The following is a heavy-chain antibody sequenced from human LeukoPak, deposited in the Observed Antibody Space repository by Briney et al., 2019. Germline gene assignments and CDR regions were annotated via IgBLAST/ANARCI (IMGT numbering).Heavy chain of an antibody. CDR2: IYYSGST. D-gene: IGHD3-10*01. CDR3: ARDYGITMVRGRWFDP. V-gene: IGHV4-39*07. J-gene: IGHJ5*02. Sequence: PSETLSLTCTVSGGSISSSSYYWGWIRQPPGKGLEWIGSIYYSGSTYYNPSLKSRVTISVDTSKNQFSLKLSSVTAADTAVYYCARDYGITMVRGRWFDPWGQGTLVTVSS. CDR1: GGSISSSSYY.